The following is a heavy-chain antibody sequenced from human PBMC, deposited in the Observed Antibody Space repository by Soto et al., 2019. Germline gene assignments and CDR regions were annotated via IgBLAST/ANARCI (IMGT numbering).Heavy chain of an antibody. CDR1: GYTFTSYD. D-gene: IGHD2-15*01. J-gene: IGHJ4*02. CDR3: ARGPTGYCLGGSCFRFDY. V-gene: IGHV1-8*01. Sequence: QVQLVQSGAEVKKPGASVKVSCKASGYTFTSYDINWVRQATGQGLEWMGWMNPNSGNTGYAQKFQGRVPMTRNTSISNAYMELSSLRSEDTAVYYGARGPTGYCLGGSCFRFDYWGQGTLVTVSS. CDR2: MNPNSGNT.